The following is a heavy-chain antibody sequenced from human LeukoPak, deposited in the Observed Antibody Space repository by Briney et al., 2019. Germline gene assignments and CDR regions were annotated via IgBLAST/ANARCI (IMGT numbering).Heavy chain of an antibody. J-gene: IGHJ4*02. CDR2: IQYDGSNK. D-gene: IGHD3-9*01. CDR3: AKGAEDDVLTGYYDYFDY. CDR1: GFTLSGYA. V-gene: IGHV3-30*02. Sequence: GGSLRLSCAASGFTLSGYAMHWVRQAPGKGLECVAFIQYDGSNKYGDSMKGRFTISRDNSKNTLYLQMSSLRSEDTALYYCAKGAEDDVLTGYYDYFDYWGQGTLVTVSS.